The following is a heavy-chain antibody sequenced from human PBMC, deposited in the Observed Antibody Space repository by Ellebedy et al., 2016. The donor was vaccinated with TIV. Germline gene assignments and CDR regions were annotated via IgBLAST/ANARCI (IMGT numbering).Heavy chain of an antibody. CDR2: INPNGSIP. J-gene: IGHJ6*02. Sequence: GESLKISCAASGFNFSDYWMHWVRQGPGKGLEWLSRINPNGSIPDYADSVEGRFTISRDNAENTVYLQMNSLRAEDTAVYYCARGSWACSGSMDVWGQGTTVTVSS. CDR3: ARGSWACSGSMDV. V-gene: IGHV3-74*01. D-gene: IGHD6-19*01. CDR1: GFNFSDYW.